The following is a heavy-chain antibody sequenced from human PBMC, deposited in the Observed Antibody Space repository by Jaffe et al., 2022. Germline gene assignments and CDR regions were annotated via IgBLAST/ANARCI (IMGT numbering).Heavy chain of an antibody. CDR2: INPSGGST. V-gene: IGHV1-46*01. CDR3: AREGLGYGSGTTAPETYFDY. CDR1: GYTFTSYY. J-gene: IGHJ4*02. Sequence: QVQLVQSGAEVKKPGASVKVSCKASGYTFTSYYMHWVRQAPGQGLEWMGIINPSGGSTSYAQKFQGRVTMTRDTSTSTVYMELSSLRSEDTAVYYCAREGLGYGSGTTAPETYFDYWGQGTLVTVSS. D-gene: IGHD3-10*01.